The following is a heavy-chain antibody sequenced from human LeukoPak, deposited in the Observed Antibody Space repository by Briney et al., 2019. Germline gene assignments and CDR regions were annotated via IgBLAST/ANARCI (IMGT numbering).Heavy chain of an antibody. CDR1: GFTVSSNY. CDR2: INHSGST. Sequence: GSLRLSCAASGFTVSSNYMSWVRQAPGKGLEWIGEINHSGSTNYNPSLKSRVTISVDTSKNQFSLKLSSVTAADTAVYYCARDYDTPAVWFDPWGQGTLVTVSS. CDR3: ARDYDTPAVWFDP. V-gene: IGHV4-34*01. D-gene: IGHD3-16*01. J-gene: IGHJ5*02.